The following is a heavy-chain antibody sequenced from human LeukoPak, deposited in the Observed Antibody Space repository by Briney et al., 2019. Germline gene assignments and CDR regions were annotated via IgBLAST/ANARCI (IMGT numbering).Heavy chain of an antibody. CDR1: GFTFTSYW. J-gene: IGHJ6*02. D-gene: IGHD3-16*01. CDR3: SLGQAHGMDV. CDR2: IKQDGSEK. Sequence: PGGSLRLSCAASGFTFTSYWMSWVRQAPGKGLEWVASIKQDGSEKYYVDSVKGRFTISRDNAKNTLYLQMNSLRAEDTAVYYCSLGQAHGMDVWGQGTTVTVSS. V-gene: IGHV3-7*01.